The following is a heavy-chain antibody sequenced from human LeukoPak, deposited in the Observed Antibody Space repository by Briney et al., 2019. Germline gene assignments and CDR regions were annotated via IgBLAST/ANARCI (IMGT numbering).Heavy chain of an antibody. CDR3: ARDEAGVLDY. J-gene: IGHJ4*02. D-gene: IGHD6-13*01. Sequence: PGGSLRLSCAASGFTFSSYAMSWVRQAPGKGLEWVAVISYDGSNKYYADSVKGRFTISRDNSKNTLYLQMNSLRAEDTAVYYCARDEAGVLDYWGQGTLVTVSS. V-gene: IGHV3-30-3*01. CDR1: GFTFSSYA. CDR2: ISYDGSNK.